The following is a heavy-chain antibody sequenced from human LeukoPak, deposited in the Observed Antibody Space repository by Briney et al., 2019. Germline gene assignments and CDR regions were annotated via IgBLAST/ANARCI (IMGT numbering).Heavy chain of an antibody. CDR1: GASISSYY. V-gene: IGHV4-59*01. D-gene: IGHD2-2*01. CDR3: ARDREYQLHYHYGMDV. CDR2: IYYSGST. Sequence: SETLSLTCTVSGASISSYYWSWIRQPPGKGLEWIGYIYYSGSTNYNPSLKSRVTISVDTSKNQFSLKLSSVTAADTAVYYCARDREYQLHYHYGMDVWGKGTAVTVSS. J-gene: IGHJ6*04.